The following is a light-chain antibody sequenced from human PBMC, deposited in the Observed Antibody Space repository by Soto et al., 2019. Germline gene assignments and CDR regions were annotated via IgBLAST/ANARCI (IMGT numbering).Light chain of an antibody. CDR2: GAS. V-gene: IGKV3-15*01. Sequence: EIVMTQSPATLSVSPGERATLSCRASQSVSSNLAWYQQKPGQAPRLLIYGASTRATGIPARFSGSGSGTEFPLTISSLQSEDFAFYYCQQYNNWSKTFGKGTKV. CDR3: QQYNNWSKT. CDR1: QSVSSN. J-gene: IGKJ1*01.